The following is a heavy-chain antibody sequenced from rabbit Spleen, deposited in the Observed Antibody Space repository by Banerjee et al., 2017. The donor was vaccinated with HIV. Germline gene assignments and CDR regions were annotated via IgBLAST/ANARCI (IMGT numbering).Heavy chain of an antibody. CDR3: ARDLDARDTRCAFDL. D-gene: IGHD2-1*01. CDR2: FDMGGGKT. Sequence: QEQLEESGGDLVQPGASLTLTCTASGFSLSSYDICWVRQAPGKGLELSACFDMGGGKTYYANWAKGRFTFSKTSSTTVTLQMTSLTAADSATYFCARDLDARDTRCAFDLWGQGTLVTVS. V-gene: IGHV1S45*01. J-gene: IGHJ4*01. CDR1: GFSLSSYD.